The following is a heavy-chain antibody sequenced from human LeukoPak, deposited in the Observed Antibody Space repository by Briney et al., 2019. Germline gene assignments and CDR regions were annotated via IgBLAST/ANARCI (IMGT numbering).Heavy chain of an antibody. CDR3: ARAYYYGSGSSNWFDP. V-gene: IGHV4-39*07. CDR2: IYYSGST. CDR1: GGSIGSSSYY. J-gene: IGHJ5*02. Sequence: SETLSLTCTVSGGSIGSSSYYWGWIRQPPGKGLNWIGSIYYSGSTYYNPSLKSRVTISVDTSKNQFSLKLSSVTAADTAVYYCARAYYYGSGSSNWFDPWGQGTLVTVSS. D-gene: IGHD3-10*01.